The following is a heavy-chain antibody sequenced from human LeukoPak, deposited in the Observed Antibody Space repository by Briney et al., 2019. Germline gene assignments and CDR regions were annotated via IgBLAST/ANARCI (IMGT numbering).Heavy chain of an antibody. CDR2: IIPIFGTA. J-gene: IGHJ5*02. CDR3: ARVLAADDGLYNWFDP. Sequence: ASVKVSCKASGGTFSSYAISWVRQAPGQGLEWMGGIIPIFGTANYAQKFQGRVTITADESTSIAYMEMSSLRSEDTAVYYCARVLAADDGLYNWFDPWGQGTLVTVSS. CDR1: GGTFSSYA. D-gene: IGHD6-13*01. V-gene: IGHV1-69*13.